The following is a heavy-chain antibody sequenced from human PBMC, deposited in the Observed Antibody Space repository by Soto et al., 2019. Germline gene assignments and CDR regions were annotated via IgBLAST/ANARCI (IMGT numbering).Heavy chain of an antibody. CDR2: IYSGGST. Sequence: PGGSLRLSCAASGFTVSSNYMSWVRQAPGKGLEWVSVIYSGGSTYYADSVKGRFTISRDNSKNTLYLQMNSLRAEDTAVYYCARGLLDYYYYYGMDVWGQGTTVTVSS. CDR1: GFTVSSNY. J-gene: IGHJ6*02. CDR3: ARGLLDYYYYYGMDV. D-gene: IGHD3-10*01. V-gene: IGHV3-53*01.